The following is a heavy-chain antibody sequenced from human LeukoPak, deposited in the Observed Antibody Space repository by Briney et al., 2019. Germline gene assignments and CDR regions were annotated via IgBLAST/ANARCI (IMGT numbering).Heavy chain of an antibody. Sequence: LRLSCAASGFTFSSYAMSWIRQPPGKGLEWIGYIYYSGSTYYNPSLKSRVTISVDTSKNQFSLKLSSVTAADTAVYYCARDITGTTHFDYWGQGTLVTVSS. CDR1: GFTFSSYA. D-gene: IGHD1-7*01. V-gene: IGHV4-30-4*08. CDR3: ARDITGTTHFDY. J-gene: IGHJ4*02. CDR2: IYYSGST.